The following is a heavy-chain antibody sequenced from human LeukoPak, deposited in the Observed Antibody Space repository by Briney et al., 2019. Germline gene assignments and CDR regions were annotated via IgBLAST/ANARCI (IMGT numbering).Heavy chain of an antibody. Sequence: SETLSLTCTVSGGSISSGSYYWSWIRLPAGKGLEWIGRIYTSGSTNYNPSLKSRVTMSVDTSKNQFSLKLSSVTAADTAAYYCAGGSGSYYNEDYWGQGTLVTVSS. D-gene: IGHD3-10*01. CDR3: AGGSGSYYNEDY. J-gene: IGHJ4*02. CDR1: GGSISSGSYY. CDR2: IYTSGST. V-gene: IGHV4-61*02.